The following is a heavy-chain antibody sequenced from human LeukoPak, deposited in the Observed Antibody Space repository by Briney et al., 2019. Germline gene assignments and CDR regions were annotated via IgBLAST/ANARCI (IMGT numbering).Heavy chain of an antibody. CDR1: GGSISSGDYY. D-gene: IGHD1-26*01. J-gene: IGHJ4*02. CDR2: IYYSGST. Sequence: SQTLSLTCTVSGGSISSGDYYWSWVRQPPGKGLEWIGYIYYSGSTYYNPSLKSRVTISVDTSQNQFSPKLRSARPAVTAVYYCARLERGATLDYGARETRVTVSS. V-gene: IGHV4-30-4*08. CDR3: ARLERGATLDY.